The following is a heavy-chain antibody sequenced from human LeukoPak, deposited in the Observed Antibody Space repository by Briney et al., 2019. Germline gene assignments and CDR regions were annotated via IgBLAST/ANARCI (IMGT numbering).Heavy chain of an antibody. Sequence: PGRFLRLSCAASGFXFSSYGMHWVRQAPGKGLEWVAVISYDGSNKYYADSVKGRFTISRDNSKNTLYLQMNSLRAEDTAVYYCAKGRYSGYGDFDYWGQGTLVTVSS. CDR3: AKGRYSGYGDFDY. D-gene: IGHD5-12*01. CDR1: GFXFSSYG. V-gene: IGHV3-30*18. CDR2: ISYDGSNK. J-gene: IGHJ4*02.